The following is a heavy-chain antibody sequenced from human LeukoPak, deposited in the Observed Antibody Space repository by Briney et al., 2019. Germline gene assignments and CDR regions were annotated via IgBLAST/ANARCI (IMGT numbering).Heavy chain of an antibody. Sequence: PGRSLRLSCAASGFTFSSYAMHWVRQAPGKGLEWVAVISYDGSNKYYADSVKGRLTISRDNSKNTLYLQMNSLRDEDTAVYYCASRTFCGSSGFYLDNWGQGTLVTVSS. J-gene: IGHJ4*02. CDR3: ASRTFCGSSGFYLDN. D-gene: IGHD3-22*01. CDR1: GFTFSSYA. CDR2: ISYDGSNK. V-gene: IGHV3-30*03.